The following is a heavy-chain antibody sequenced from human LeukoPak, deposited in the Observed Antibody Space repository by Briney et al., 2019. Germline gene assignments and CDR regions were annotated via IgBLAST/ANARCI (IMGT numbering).Heavy chain of an antibody. D-gene: IGHD2-2*01. V-gene: IGHV3-30-3*01. CDR3: ARAADQDY. CDR2: ISYDGSNK. J-gene: IGHJ4*02. Sequence: PGGSLRLSCAASGFTLSSYAMHWVRQAPGKGLEWVAVISYDGSNKYYADSVKGRFTISRDNSKNTLYLQMNSLRAEDTAVYYCARAADQDYWGQGTLVTVSS. CDR1: GFTLSSYA.